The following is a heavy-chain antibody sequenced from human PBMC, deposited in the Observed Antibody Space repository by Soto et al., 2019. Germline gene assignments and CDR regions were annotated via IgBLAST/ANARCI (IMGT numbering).Heavy chain of an antibody. J-gene: IGHJ4*02. CDR2: ISSSSSYI. CDR3: ARNSDIAAASGTFDY. Sequence: KPGGSLRLSCAASGFTFSSYSMNWVRQPPGKGLEWVSIISSSSSYIYYADSVKGRFTISRDNAKNSLYLQMNSLRAEDTAVYYCARNSDIAAASGTFDYWGQGTLVTVS. V-gene: IGHV3-21*01. D-gene: IGHD6-13*01. CDR1: GFTFSSYS.